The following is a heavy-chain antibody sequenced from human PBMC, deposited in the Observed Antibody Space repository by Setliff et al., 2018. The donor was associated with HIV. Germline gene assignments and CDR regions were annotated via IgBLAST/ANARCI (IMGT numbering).Heavy chain of an antibody. J-gene: IGHJ4*02. CDR3: TTGSNSFWSGYSKH. D-gene: IGHD3-3*01. CDR1: GFTFNNAW. Sequence: PGGSLRLSCAASGFTFNNAWMTWVRQAPGKGLEWVGHIKSKTDGGTRDYAAPVKGRFTISRDDSKNTLYLQMNSLKSEDTAIYYCTTGSNSFWSGYSKHWGQGALVTVSS. CDR2: IKSKTDGGTR. V-gene: IGHV3-15*01.